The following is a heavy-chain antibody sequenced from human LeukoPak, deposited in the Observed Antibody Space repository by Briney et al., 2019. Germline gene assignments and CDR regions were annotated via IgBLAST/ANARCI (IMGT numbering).Heavy chain of an antibody. D-gene: IGHD3-16*01. Sequence: GGSLRLSCAASGFTFSSYSMNWVRQAPGKGLEWVSSTSSSSSYIYYADSVKGRFTISRDNAKNLLYLQMNSLRGEDTAVYFCARLSFWVFEIWGQGTMVTVSS. V-gene: IGHV3-21*01. J-gene: IGHJ3*02. CDR2: TSSSSSYI. CDR1: GFTFSSYS. CDR3: ARLSFWVFEI.